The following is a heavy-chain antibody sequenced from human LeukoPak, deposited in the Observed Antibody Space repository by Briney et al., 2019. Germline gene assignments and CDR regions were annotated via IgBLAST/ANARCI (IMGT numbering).Heavy chain of an antibody. CDR1: GFTFSSYS. Sequence: TGGSLRLSCAASGFTFSSYSMNWVRQAPGKGLEWVSSVSSSSYIYYADSVKGRFTISRDNAKNSLYLQLNSLRAEDTAVYYCARENNDYGGKRFDYWGQGTLVTVSS. CDR2: VSSSSYI. CDR3: ARENNDYGGKRFDY. J-gene: IGHJ4*02. V-gene: IGHV3-21*01. D-gene: IGHD4-23*01.